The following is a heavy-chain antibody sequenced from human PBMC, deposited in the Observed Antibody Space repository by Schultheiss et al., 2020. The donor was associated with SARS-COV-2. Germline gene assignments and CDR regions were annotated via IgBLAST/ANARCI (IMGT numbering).Heavy chain of an antibody. J-gene: IGHJ4*02. V-gene: IGHV3-23*01. Sequence: GGSLRLSCAASGFTFSSYAMSWVRQAPGKGLEWVSAISGSGGSTYYADSVKGRFTISRDNAKNSLYLQMNSLRAEDTAVYYCARDRPLGYCSSTSCYTDLDYWGQGTLVTVSS. CDR3: ARDRPLGYCSSTSCYTDLDY. D-gene: IGHD2-2*02. CDR2: ISGSGGST. CDR1: GFTFSSYA.